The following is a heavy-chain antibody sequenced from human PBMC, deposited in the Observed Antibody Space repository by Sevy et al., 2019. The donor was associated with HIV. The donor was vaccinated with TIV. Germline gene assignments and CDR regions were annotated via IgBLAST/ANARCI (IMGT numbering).Heavy chain of an antibody. J-gene: IGHJ4*02. Sequence: SETLSLTCTVSGGSISSSGYYWGWIRQPPGKGLEWIGSIYYGGSTYYNPSLKSRITIAVYTSKNHFSLKLSSVTAADTAVYYCARVSMIVVVITDDWGYYFDYWGQGTLVTVSS. CDR3: ARVSMIVVVITDDWGYYFDY. D-gene: IGHD3-22*01. CDR2: IYYGGST. V-gene: IGHV4-39*02. CDR1: GGSISSSGYY.